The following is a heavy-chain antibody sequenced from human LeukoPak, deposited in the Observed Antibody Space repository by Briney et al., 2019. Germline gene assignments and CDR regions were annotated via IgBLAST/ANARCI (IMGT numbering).Heavy chain of an antibody. CDR2: TSDDGSAK. Sequence: GGSLRLSCAASGFTFSSYAMHWVRQAPGKGLQWLALTSDDGSAKYYADSVKGRFTISRDNSQNTLYLQMNSLRSDDTAVYYCARDINYYDSSGYQYYFDYWGQGTLVTVSS. CDR1: GFTFSSYA. V-gene: IGHV3-30-3*01. J-gene: IGHJ4*02. CDR3: ARDINYYDSSGYQYYFDY. D-gene: IGHD3-22*01.